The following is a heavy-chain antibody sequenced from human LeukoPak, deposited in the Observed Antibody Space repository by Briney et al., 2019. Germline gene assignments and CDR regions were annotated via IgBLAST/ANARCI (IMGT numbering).Heavy chain of an antibody. CDR1: RFTFSNYW. Sequence: SGGSLRLSCAASRFTFSNYWMDWVRQAPGKGLEWVAKIKQDGSETYYVDSVKGRFTISRDNAKNSLYLQMNSLRAEDTAVYYCARDHLIYCSGGSCYDQSPFDIWGQGTMVTVSS. V-gene: IGHV3-7*01. J-gene: IGHJ3*02. CDR2: IKQDGSET. CDR3: ARDHLIYCSGGSCYDQSPFDI. D-gene: IGHD2-15*01.